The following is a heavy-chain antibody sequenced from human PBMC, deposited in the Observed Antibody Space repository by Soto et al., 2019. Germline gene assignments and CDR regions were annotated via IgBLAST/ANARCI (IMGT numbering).Heavy chain of an antibody. V-gene: IGHV3-30*18. CDR2: ISYDGSNK. J-gene: IGHJ5*02. CDR1: GFTFSSYG. Sequence: QVQLVESGGGVVQPGRSLRLSCAASGFTFSSYGMHWVRQAPGKGLEWVAVISYDGSNKYYADSVKGRFTISRDNSKNTLYLQMNSLRAEDTAVYYCAKDKWFDPWGQGTLVTVSS. CDR3: AKDKWFDP.